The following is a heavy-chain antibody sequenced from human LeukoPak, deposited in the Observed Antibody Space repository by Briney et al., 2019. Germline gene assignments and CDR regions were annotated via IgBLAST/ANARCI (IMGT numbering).Heavy chain of an antibody. Sequence: GGSLRLSCAASGFTFSSYWMSWVRQAPGKGLEWVAQIKQDGSEKYYVDSVKGRFTISRDNAKNSLYPQMNSLRAEDTAVYYCARDGGYYYYYMDVWGKGTTVTVSS. CDR3: ARDGGYYYYYMDV. D-gene: IGHD3-10*01. CDR2: IKQDGSEK. CDR1: GFTFSSYW. J-gene: IGHJ6*03. V-gene: IGHV3-7*01.